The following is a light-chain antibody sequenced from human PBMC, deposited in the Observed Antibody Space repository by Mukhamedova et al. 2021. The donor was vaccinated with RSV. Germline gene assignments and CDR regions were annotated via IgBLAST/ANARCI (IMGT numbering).Light chain of an antibody. Sequence: WYQRRVHGRAPTLLIYAATDLQSEVPSRFSGSGSGTQFTLTISSLEPGDVAVYYCQQSHTFPHTFGQGTKLEVK. V-gene: IGKV1-39*01. CDR3: QQSHTFPHT. CDR2: AAT. J-gene: IGKJ2*01.